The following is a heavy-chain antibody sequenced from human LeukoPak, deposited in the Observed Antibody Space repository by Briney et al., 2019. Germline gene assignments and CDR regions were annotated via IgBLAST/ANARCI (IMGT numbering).Heavy chain of an antibody. V-gene: IGHV1-8*01. CDR1: GYTFTSYD. D-gene: IGHD5-12*01. CDR3: ARDRGYSGYDQNNWFDP. Sequence: GASVKVSCEASGYTFTSYDINWVRQATGQGLEWMGWMNPNSGNTGYAQKFQGRVTMTRNTSISTAYMELSSLRSEDTAVYYCARDRGYSGYDQNNWFDPWGQGTLVTVSS. CDR2: MNPNSGNT. J-gene: IGHJ5*02.